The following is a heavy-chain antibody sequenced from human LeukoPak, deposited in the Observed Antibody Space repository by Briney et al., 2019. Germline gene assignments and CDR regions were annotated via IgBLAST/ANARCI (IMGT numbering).Heavy chain of an antibody. D-gene: IGHD4-23*01. CDR1: GFTFDDYG. V-gene: IGHV3-20*04. J-gene: IGHJ4*02. CDR2: INWNGGST. Sequence: GGSLRLSCAASGFTFDDYGMSWVRHAPGKGLEWVSGINWNGGSTGYADSVKGRFAISRDNAKNPLYLQMNSLRAEDTALYYCAKDANYGGNWNYFDYWGQGTLVTVSS. CDR3: AKDANYGGNWNYFDY.